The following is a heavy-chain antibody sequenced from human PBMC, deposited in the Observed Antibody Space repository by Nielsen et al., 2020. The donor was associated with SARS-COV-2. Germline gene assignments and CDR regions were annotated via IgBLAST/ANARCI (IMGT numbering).Heavy chain of an antibody. V-gene: IGHV3-53*01. D-gene: IGHD6-13*01. J-gene: IGHJ6*02. CDR3: ARDPRYRSRV. CDR1: GFVVSDTN. Sequence: GESLKISCVASGFVVSDTNMNWVRQAPGKGLECVSIIYSGGTTYYVDSVKGRFTISRDNSKNTMYLQMNSLRAEDTAVYYCARDPRYRSRVWGQGTTVTVSS. CDR2: IYSGGTT.